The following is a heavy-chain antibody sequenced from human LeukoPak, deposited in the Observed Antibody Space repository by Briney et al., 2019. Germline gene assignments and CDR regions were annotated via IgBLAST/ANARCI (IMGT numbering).Heavy chain of an antibody. CDR2: ISSSGSTI. J-gene: IGHJ3*02. V-gene: IGHV3-48*03. CDR3: AKEVTPDRSGFDAFDI. Sequence: GGSLRLSCAASGFTFSSYEMDWVRQAPGKGLEWVSYISSSGSTIYYADSLKGRFTISRDNAKNSLYLQMNSLRAEDTAVYYCAKEVTPDRSGFDAFDIWGQGTMVTVSS. D-gene: IGHD3-22*01. CDR1: GFTFSSYE.